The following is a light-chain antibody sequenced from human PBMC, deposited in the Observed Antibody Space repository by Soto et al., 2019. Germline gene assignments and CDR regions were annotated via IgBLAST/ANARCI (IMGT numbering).Light chain of an antibody. CDR3: QSYDSSLSSDV. CDR1: SSSIGAGYD. Sequence: QSVLTQPPSMSGAPGQRVTISCTGSSSSIGAGYDVHWYQQLPGTAPKLLIYGNSNRPSGVPDRFSGSKSGTSASLAITGLQAEDEADYYCQSYDSSLSSDVFGTGTKLTVL. CDR2: GNS. V-gene: IGLV1-40*01. J-gene: IGLJ1*01.